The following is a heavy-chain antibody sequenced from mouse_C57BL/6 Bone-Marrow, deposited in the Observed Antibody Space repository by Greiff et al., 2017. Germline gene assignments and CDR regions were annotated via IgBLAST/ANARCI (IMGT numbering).Heavy chain of an antibody. J-gene: IGHJ2*01. V-gene: IGHV1-59*01. CDR2: IVPSDSYT. D-gene: IGHD4-1*01. CDR3: AGDLTGSGFDY. CDR1: GYTFTSYW. Sequence: QVQLQQPGAELVRPGTSVKLSCKASGYTFTSYWMHWVMQRPGQGLEWFGVIVPSDSYTNYNQKFKGKATLTVDTSSSTAYMQLSSLTSEDSAVYYCAGDLTGSGFDYWGQGTTLRVSS.